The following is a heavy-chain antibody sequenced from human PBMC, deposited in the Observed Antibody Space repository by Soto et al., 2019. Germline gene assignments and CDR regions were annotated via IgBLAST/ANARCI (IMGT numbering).Heavy chain of an antibody. V-gene: IGHV3-7*01. Sequence: EVHLVESGGDLVQPGGSLRLSCAASGITFSNYWMSWVRQAPGKGLEWVANINQAGSEKNYVDSVKGRFTISRDNAKNSLDLHMSCPGDDATAVYHCATRPHPSTAEPYYSVFDFWGRGTLVSVSS. D-gene: IGHD2-15*01. CDR1: GITFSNYW. J-gene: IGHJ4*02. CDR3: ATRPHPSTAEPYYSVFDF. CDR2: INQAGSEK.